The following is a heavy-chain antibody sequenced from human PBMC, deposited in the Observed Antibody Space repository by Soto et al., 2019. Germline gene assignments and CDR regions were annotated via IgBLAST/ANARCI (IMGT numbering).Heavy chain of an antibody. D-gene: IGHD2-15*01. V-gene: IGHV4-59*01. Sequence: PSETLSLTCTVSGGSISSYYWSWIRQPPGKGLEWIGYIYYSGSTNYNPSLKSRVTISVDTSKNQFSLKLRSVTAADTAVYYCARSWGGNYYYGMDVWGQGTTV. CDR1: GGSISSYY. CDR2: IYYSGST. CDR3: ARSWGGNYYYGMDV. J-gene: IGHJ6*02.